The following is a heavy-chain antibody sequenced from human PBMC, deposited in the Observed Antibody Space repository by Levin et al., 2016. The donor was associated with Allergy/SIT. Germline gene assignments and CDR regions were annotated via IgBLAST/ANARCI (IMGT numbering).Heavy chain of an antibody. Sequence: SETLSLTCTVSGGSVSSGSYYWSWIRQPPGKGLEWIGYIYYSGSTNYNPSLKSRVTISVDTSKNQFSLKLSSVTAADTAVYYCARDRFSPPNYYYGMDVWGRGTTVTVSS. CDR3: ARDRFSPPNYYYGMDV. CDR2: IYYSGST. V-gene: IGHV4-61*01. CDR1: GGSVSSGSYY. D-gene: IGHD3-10*01. J-gene: IGHJ6*02.